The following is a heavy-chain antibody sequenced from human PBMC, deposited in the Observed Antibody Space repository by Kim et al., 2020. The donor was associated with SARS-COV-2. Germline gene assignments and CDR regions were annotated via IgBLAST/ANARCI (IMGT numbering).Heavy chain of an antibody. CDR3: AKGAWLDY. CDR1: GFIFSTFD. V-gene: IGHV3-23*01. J-gene: IGHJ4*01. CDR2: IKVHGDST. Sequence: GGSLRLSCVASGFIFSTFDMSWVRQAPGKGLKWVSDIKVHGDSTYYADSVKGRFTVSRDSARNTVYLQMNSLSSDDTAVYYCAKGAWLDYWCPCNPVTVS. D-gene: IGHD5-12*01.